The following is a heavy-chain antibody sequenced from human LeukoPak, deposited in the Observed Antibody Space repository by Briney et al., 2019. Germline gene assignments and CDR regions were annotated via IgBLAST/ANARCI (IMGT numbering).Heavy chain of an antibody. CDR2: ISAYNGNT. J-gene: IGHJ3*02. Sequence: VASVTVSCKASGYTFTSYGISWVRQAPGQGLEWMGWISAYNGNTNYAQKLQGRVTMTTDTSTSTAYMELRSLRSDDTAVYYCARDRALLRWYATDAFDIWGQGTMVTVSS. D-gene: IGHD4-23*01. CDR3: ARDRALLRWYATDAFDI. CDR1: GYTFTSYG. V-gene: IGHV1-18*01.